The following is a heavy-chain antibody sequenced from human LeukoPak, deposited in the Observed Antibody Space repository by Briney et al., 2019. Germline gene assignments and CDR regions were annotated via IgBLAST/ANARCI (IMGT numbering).Heavy chain of an antibody. CDR3: ARGSEMATLTRAFDP. J-gene: IGHJ5*02. Sequence: GGSLRLSCAASGFTFSYYNMNWVRQAPGKGLKWVSSISGSSSYIYYADSVKGRFTISRDNAKNSLYLQMNSLRVEDTALYYCARGSEMATLTRAFDPWGQGTLVTVSS. D-gene: IGHD5-24*01. CDR1: GFTFSYYN. CDR2: ISGSSSYI. V-gene: IGHV3-21*01.